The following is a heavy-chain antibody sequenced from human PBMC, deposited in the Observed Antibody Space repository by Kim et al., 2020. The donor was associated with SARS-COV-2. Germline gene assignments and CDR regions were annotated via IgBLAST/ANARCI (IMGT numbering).Heavy chain of an antibody. J-gene: IGHJ4*02. Sequence: SLKSRVSISVDTSKNQFSLKLSSVTAADTAVYYCARTCSGSSCYSGAFDYWGQGTLVTVSS. CDR3: ARTCSGSSCYSGAFDY. V-gene: IGHV4-31*02. D-gene: IGHD2-15*01.